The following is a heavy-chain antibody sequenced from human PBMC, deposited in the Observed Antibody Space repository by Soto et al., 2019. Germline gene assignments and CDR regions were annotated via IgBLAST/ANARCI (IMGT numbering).Heavy chain of an antibody. D-gene: IGHD5-12*01. V-gene: IGHV3-23*01. CDR2: ISGDGSAT. CDR3: AKTRLDDNNDYHRDGFDV. CDR1: GFRFWTYS. Sequence: EVKLLESGGGLVQPGESLRLSCAASGFRFWTYSMSWVRQAPGQGLEWVSGISGDGSATSYADSLKGRFTVSRDNSKDTLFLQMNTLRVEDTAVYYCAKTRLDDNNDYHRDGFDVWGPGTAVTVS. J-gene: IGHJ3*01.